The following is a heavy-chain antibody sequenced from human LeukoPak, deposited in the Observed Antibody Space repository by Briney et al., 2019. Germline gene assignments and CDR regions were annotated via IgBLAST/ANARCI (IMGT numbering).Heavy chain of an antibody. D-gene: IGHD2-2*01. CDR2: ISSSSSTI. Sequence: GGSLRLSCAASGFTFSSYSMTWVRQAPGKGLEWVSYISSSSSTIYYADSVKGRFTISRDNAKNSLYLQMNSLRAEDTAVYYCARVQGRSNDYWGQGTLVTVSS. CDR3: ARVQGRSNDY. J-gene: IGHJ4*02. V-gene: IGHV3-48*01. CDR1: GFTFSSYS.